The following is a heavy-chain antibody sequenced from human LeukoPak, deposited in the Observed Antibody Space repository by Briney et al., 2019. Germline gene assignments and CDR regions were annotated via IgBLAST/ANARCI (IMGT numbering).Heavy chain of an antibody. Sequence: GGSLRLSCAASGFIFDDYGMSWVRQVPGKGLEWVSGINWNGGSRTYAESVKGRFTISRDNAKNSLDLQMNSLRAEDTAVYYCARDPYSGSYGNNYYYYMDVWGKGTTVTISS. V-gene: IGHV3-20*04. CDR3: ARDPYSGSYGNNYYYYMDV. CDR2: INWNGGSR. D-gene: IGHD5-12*01. CDR1: GFIFDDYG. J-gene: IGHJ6*03.